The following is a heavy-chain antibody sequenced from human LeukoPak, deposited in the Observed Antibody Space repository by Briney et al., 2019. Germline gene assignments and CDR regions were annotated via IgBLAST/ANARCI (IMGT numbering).Heavy chain of an antibody. J-gene: IGHJ4*02. V-gene: IGHV4-61*02. CDR3: AKGNGDY. CDR2: IYTSGSA. Sequence: SETLSLTCTVSGGSISSGSYYWSWIRQPAGKGLEWIGRIYTSGSANYNPSLKSRVTISVDTSKNQFSLKLSSVTAADTAVYYCAKGNGDYWGQGTLVTVSS. CDR1: GGSISSGSYY.